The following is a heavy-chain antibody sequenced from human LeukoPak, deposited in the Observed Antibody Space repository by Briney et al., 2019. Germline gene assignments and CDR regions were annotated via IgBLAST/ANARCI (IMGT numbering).Heavy chain of an antibody. Sequence: PAETLSLTCTVSGGSISSYYWSWIRQPPGKALEWIGYFYYSGSPNYNPSLKSRVTISVDESKNQFSLKPSSVTAADTAVYYCARHRGWYCSGGSCFPEYFQHWGQGTLVTVSS. CDR1: GGSISSYY. J-gene: IGHJ1*01. CDR3: ARHRGWYCSGGSCFPEYFQH. D-gene: IGHD2-15*01. CDR2: FYYSGSP. V-gene: IGHV4-59*08.